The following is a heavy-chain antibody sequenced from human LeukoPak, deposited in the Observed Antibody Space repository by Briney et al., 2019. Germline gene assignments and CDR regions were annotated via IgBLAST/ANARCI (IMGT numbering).Heavy chain of an antibody. Sequence: GGSLRLSCAVSGFTFSSYGMHWVRQAPGKGLEWVAFIRYDGSNKYYADSVKGRFTISRDNSKNTLYLQMNSLRAEDTAVYYCAKDKAGDIAAAGCFDYWGQGTLITVSS. V-gene: IGHV3-30*02. CDR1: GFTFSSYG. CDR3: AKDKAGDIAAAGCFDY. CDR2: IRYDGSNK. J-gene: IGHJ4*02. D-gene: IGHD6-13*01.